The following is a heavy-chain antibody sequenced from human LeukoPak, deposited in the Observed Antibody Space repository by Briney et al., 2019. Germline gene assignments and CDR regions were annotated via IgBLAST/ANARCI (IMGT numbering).Heavy chain of an antibody. D-gene: IGHD1-26*01. J-gene: IGHJ4*02. V-gene: IGHV4-39*01. CDR2: IYYSGST. Sequence: SETLSPTCTVSGGSISSSSYYWGWIRQPPGKGLEWIGSIYYSGSTYYNPSLKSRVTISVDTSKNQFSLKLSSVTAADTAVYYCARGSSPSFYWGQGTLVTVSS. CDR3: ARGSSPSFY. CDR1: GGSISSSSYY.